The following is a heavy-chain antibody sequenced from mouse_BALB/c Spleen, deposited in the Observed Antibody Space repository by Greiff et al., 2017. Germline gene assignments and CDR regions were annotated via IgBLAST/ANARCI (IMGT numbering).Heavy chain of an antibody. CDR3: ARGFTTVVAWYFDV. Sequence: QVQLQQSGAELVRPGTSVKISCKASGYTFTNYWLGWVKQRPGHGLEWIGDIYPGGGYTNYNEKFKGKATLTADTSSSTAYMQLSSLTSEDSAVYFCARGFTTVVAWYFDVWGAGTTVTVSS. J-gene: IGHJ1*01. CDR1: GYTFTNYW. D-gene: IGHD1-1*01. CDR2: IYPGGGYT. V-gene: IGHV1-63*02.